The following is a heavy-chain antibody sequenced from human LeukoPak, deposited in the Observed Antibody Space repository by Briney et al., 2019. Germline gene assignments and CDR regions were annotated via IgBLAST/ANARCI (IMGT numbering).Heavy chain of an antibody. V-gene: IGHV3-23*01. D-gene: IGHD6-13*01. Sequence: PGGSLRLSCAASGFTFSSYAMSWVRQAPGKGLELVSAISGSGGSTYYADSVKGRFTISRDNSKNTLYLQMNSLRAEDTAVYYCAKGFSSSWYGDNFDYWGQGTLVTVSS. CDR3: AKGFSSSWYGDNFDY. J-gene: IGHJ4*02. CDR1: GFTFSSYA. CDR2: ISGSGGST.